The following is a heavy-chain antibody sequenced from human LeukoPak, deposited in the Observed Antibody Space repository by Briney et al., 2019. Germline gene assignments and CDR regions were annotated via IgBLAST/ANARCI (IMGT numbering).Heavy chain of an antibody. D-gene: IGHD6-13*01. CDR2: IYYSGST. CDR3: ARHVRKRGIAAAGSPGWFDP. Sequence: SETLSLTCTVSGGSISSSSYYWGWIRQPPGKGLEWIGSIYYSGSTYYNPSLKSRVTISVDTSKNQFSLKLNSVTAADTAVYYCARHVRKRGIAAAGSPGWFDPWGQGTLVTVSS. CDR1: GGSISSSSYY. V-gene: IGHV4-39*01. J-gene: IGHJ5*02.